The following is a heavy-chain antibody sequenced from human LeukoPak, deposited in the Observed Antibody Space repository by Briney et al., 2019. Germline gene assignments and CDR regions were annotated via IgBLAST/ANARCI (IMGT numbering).Heavy chain of an antibody. V-gene: IGHV4-61*02. Sequence: SETLSLTCTVSGGSISSGSYYWGWIRQPAGKGLQWIGRIYTSGSTNYNPSLKSRVTISVDTSKNQFSLELSSVTAADTAVYFCAREGEYSGSPFDYWGQGTLVTVSS. CDR3: AREGEYSGSPFDY. D-gene: IGHD1-26*01. CDR2: IYTSGST. CDR1: GGSISSGSYY. J-gene: IGHJ4*02.